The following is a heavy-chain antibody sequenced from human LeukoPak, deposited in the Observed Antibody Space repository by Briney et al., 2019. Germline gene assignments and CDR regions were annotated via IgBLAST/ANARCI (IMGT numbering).Heavy chain of an antibody. CDR1: GYIFTSYG. CDR2: ISAYNGNT. D-gene: IGHD2-2*02. V-gene: IGHV1-18*01. CDR3: ARGGRDIVVVPAAISFDY. Sequence: GASVKVSCKASGYIFTSYGISWVRQAPGQGLEWMGWISAYNGNTNYAQKLQGRVTMTTDTSTSTAYMELRSLRSDDTAVYYCARGGRDIVVVPAAISFDYWGQGTLVTVSS. J-gene: IGHJ4*02.